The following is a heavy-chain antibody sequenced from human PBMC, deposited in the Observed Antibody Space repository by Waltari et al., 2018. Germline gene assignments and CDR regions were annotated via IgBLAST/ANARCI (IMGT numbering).Heavy chain of an antibody. CDR3: ARQGYCGGDCYSDT. Sequence: QLQLQESGSGLVTPSETLSLTCTVPVDSLTSDTYYWGWIRQPPGKGLEWIATISYRGATYYSPSLKSRVTISIDTSKNQFSLKVTSVTAADTAVYYCARQGYCGGDCYSDTWGQGTLVTVSP. V-gene: IGHV4-39*01. CDR1: VDSLTSDTYY. D-gene: IGHD2-21*01. J-gene: IGHJ5*02. CDR2: ISYRGAT.